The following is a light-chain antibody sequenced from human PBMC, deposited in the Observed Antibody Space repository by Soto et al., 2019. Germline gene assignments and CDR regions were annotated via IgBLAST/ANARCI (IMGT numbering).Light chain of an antibody. CDR3: QQRSNWPPGFT. V-gene: IGKV3-11*01. CDR2: DAS. J-gene: IGKJ3*01. Sequence: EIVLTQSPATLSLSPGERATLSCRASQSVSSYLAWYQQKPGQAPRLLIYDASNRATGIPARFSGSGSGTDLTLTISSLEPEAFEVYYCQQRSNWPPGFTFGPGTKVDIK. CDR1: QSVSSY.